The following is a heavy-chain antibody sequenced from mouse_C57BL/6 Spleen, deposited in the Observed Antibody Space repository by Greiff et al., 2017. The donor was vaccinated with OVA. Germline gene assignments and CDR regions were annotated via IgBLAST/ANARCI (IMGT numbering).Heavy chain of an antibody. CDR3: ARADYGYDWFAY. Sequence: VQLQQPGAELVRPGSSVQLSCKASGYTFTSYWMHWVKQRPIQGLEWIGNIDPADSETHYNQKFKDKATLNVDKSSSTAYMQLSSLTAEDSAVYYGARADYGYDWFAYWGQGTLVTVSA. V-gene: IGHV1-52*01. J-gene: IGHJ3*01. D-gene: IGHD2-2*01. CDR1: GYTFTSYW. CDR2: IDPADSET.